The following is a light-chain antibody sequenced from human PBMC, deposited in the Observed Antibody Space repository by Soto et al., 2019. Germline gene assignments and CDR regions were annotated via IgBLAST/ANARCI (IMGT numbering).Light chain of an antibody. CDR2: RNN. CDR3: AAWDDSLSGYV. J-gene: IGLJ1*01. Sequence: QLVLTQPPSASGTPGQRVTISCSGTSSNIGSNHVYWYQQLPGTAPKLLIYRNNQRPSGVPDRFSGSKSGTSASLAISGLRSEDDADYYCAAWDDSLSGYVFGTGTKLTVL. V-gene: IGLV1-47*01. CDR1: SSNIGSNH.